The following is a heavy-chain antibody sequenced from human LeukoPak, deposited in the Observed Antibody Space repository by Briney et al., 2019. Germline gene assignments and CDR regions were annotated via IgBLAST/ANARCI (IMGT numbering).Heavy chain of an antibody. CDR3: ARDLYDSSGYRGFDWFDP. CDR2: TSAYNGNT. V-gene: IGHV1-18*01. D-gene: IGHD3-22*01. Sequence: ASVKVSCKASGYTFTSYGISWVRQAPGQGLEWMGWTSAYNGNTNYAQKLQGRVTMTTDTSTSTAYMELRSLRSDDTAVYYCARDLYDSSGYRGFDWFDPWGQGTLVTVSS. J-gene: IGHJ5*02. CDR1: GYTFTSYG.